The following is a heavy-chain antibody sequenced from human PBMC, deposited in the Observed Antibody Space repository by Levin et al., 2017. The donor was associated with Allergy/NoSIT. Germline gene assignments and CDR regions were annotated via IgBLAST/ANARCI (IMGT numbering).Heavy chain of an antibody. CDR1: GFTFSNAW. CDR3: TTDHELRF. V-gene: IGHV3-15*01. J-gene: IGHJ4*02. CDR2: IKSKTDGGTT. Sequence: GESLKISCAVSGFTFSNAWMSWVRQAPGKGLEWVGRIKSKTDGGTTDYAAPVKGRFTISRDDSKNTLYLQMDSLKTEDTALYYCTTDHELRFWGQGTLVTVSS. D-gene: IGHD3-3*01.